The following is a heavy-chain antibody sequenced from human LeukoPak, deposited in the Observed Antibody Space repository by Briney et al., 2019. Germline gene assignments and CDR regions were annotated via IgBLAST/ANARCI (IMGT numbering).Heavy chain of an antibody. CDR2: IYYSGST. CDR3: ASSEIRYFDWSPGDWFAP. D-gene: IGHD3-9*01. J-gene: IGHJ5*02. CDR1: GGSISSGDYY. V-gene: IGHV4-30-4*08. Sequence: SQTLSLTCTVSGGSISSGDYYWSWIRQPPGKGLEWIVYIYYSGSTYYNPSLKSRVTISVDTSKNQFSLKLSSVTAAETAVYDCASSEIRYFDWSPGDWFAPWGQGTLVTVSS.